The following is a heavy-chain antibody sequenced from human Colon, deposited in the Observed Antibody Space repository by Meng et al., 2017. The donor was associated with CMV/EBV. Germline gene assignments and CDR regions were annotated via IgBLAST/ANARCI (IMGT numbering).Heavy chain of an antibody. V-gene: IGHV3-21*01. J-gene: IGHJ3*02. D-gene: IGHD6-6*01. CDR1: GFNFSASN. CDR3: ATDRGIIPSRPGAFDI. CDR2: ITSGPSYV. Sequence: GGSLRLSCEASGFNFSASNMNWVRRAPGKGLEWVSSITSGPSYVYYADSMKGRFTISRDNTKNSLYLQMNSLGADDTAVYYCATDRGIIPSRPGAFDIWGQGAKVTVSS.